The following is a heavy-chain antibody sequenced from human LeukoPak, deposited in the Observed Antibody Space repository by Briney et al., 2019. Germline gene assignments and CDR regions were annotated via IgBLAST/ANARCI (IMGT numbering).Heavy chain of an antibody. J-gene: IGHJ6*02. CDR3: AKDWSPRRLGYYYGMDV. CDR2: ISWNSGSI. V-gene: IGHV3-9*01. Sequence: PGRSLRLSCAASGFTFDDYAMHWVRQAPGKGLEWVSGISWNSGSIGYADSVKGRFTISRDNAKNSLYLQMNSLRAEDTALYYCAKDWSPRRLGYYYGMDVWGQGTTVTVSS. D-gene: IGHD6-19*01. CDR1: GFTFDDYA.